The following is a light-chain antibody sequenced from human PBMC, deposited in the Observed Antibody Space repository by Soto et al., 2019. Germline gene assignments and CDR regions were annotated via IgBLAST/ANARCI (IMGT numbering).Light chain of an antibody. CDR2: GAS. Sequence: EIVMTQSPATLSVSPGGRATLSCRASQSIICTLAWYQQKPGQAPRLLIHGASTRASGFPARFSGSGSGTEFTLTISSLQPEDFAVYYCQQRSNWPWTFGQGTKVDNK. V-gene: IGKV3-15*01. CDR3: QQRSNWPWT. CDR1: QSIICT. J-gene: IGKJ1*01.